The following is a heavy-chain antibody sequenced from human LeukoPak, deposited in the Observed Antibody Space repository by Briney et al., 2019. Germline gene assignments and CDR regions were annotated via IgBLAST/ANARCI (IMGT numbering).Heavy chain of an antibody. V-gene: IGHV4-4*07. CDR2: IYTSGST. D-gene: IGHD3-16*01. CDR1: GGSISSYY. J-gene: IGHJ4*02. Sequence: PSETLSLTCTVSGGSISSYYWSWIQQPAGKGLEWIGRIYTSGSTNYNPSLKSRVTMSVDTSKNQFSLKLSSVTAADTAVYYCARVGYRGGGRYYFDYWGQGTLVTVSS. CDR3: ARVGYRGGGRYYFDY.